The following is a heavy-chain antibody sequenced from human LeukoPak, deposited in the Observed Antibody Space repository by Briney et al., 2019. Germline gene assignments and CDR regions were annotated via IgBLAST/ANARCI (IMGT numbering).Heavy chain of an antibody. CDR3: ARVARGGSGDT. Sequence: ASVKVSCKASGYPFTSNDIKWVRQAPGQGLEWMGWISGYNGHTNYAQGVQGRVTMTTDTSTRTAYMELRSLTSDDTAVYYCARVARGGSGDTWGQGTLVTVSS. D-gene: IGHD2-15*01. CDR2: ISGYNGHT. CDR1: GYPFTSND. J-gene: IGHJ5*02. V-gene: IGHV1-18*01.